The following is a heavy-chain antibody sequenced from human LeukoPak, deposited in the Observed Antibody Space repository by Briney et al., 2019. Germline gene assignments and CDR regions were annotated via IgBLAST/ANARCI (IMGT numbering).Heavy chain of an antibody. CDR2: IYYSGST. Sequence: SETLSLTCTVSGGSISSYYWSWIRQPPGKGLEWIAYIYYSGSTNYNTSLKSRVTISVDTSKRQFSMNLRSVTAADAAVYYCARRWWAVTTSWYFDLWGRGTLVTVSS. D-gene: IGHD4-17*01. J-gene: IGHJ2*01. CDR1: GGSISSYY. CDR3: ARRWWAVTTSWYFDL. V-gene: IGHV4-59*08.